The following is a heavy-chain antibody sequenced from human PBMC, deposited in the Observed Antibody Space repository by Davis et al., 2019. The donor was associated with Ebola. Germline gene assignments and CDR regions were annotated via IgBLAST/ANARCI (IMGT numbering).Heavy chain of an antibody. CDR3: ARGGLTGADYYYYGMDV. D-gene: IGHD7-27*01. CDR1: GFTFSSYA. V-gene: IGHV3-30-3*01. Sequence: PGGSLRLSCAASGFTFSSYAMHWVRQAPGKGLEWVAVISYDGSNKYYADSVKGRFTISRDNSKNTLYLQMNSLRAEDTAVYYCARGGLTGADYYYYGMDVWGQGTTVTVSS. J-gene: IGHJ6*02. CDR2: ISYDGSNK.